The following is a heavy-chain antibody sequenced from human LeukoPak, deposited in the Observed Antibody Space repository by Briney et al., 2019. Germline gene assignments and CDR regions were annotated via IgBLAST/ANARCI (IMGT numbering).Heavy chain of an antibody. J-gene: IGHJ4*02. CDR1: GFXFSNAH. CDR2: IKSKTDGGAT. Sequence: PGGSLRLSCAASGFXFSNAHINWVRQAPGKGLEWVGRIKSKTDGGATDYAAPVKGRFTISRDDSKNRLDQQMNSLKTEDTAVYYCTTNYYTSGNDDWGQGTLVTVSS. D-gene: IGHD3-10*01. V-gene: IGHV3-15*01. CDR3: TTNYYTSGNDD.